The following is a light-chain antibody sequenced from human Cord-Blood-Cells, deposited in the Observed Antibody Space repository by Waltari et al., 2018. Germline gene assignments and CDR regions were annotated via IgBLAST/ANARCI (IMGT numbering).Light chain of an antibody. Sequence: QSALTQPASVSGSPGQSITISCTGTSSDVGGYNYVSWYQQHPGKAPKLMIYDVSKRPSGVSTRFSGSKSGNTASLTISGLQAEDEADYYCSSYTSTFGGGTKLTVL. J-gene: IGLJ2*01. CDR1: SSDVGGYNY. V-gene: IGLV2-14*01. CDR2: DVS. CDR3: SSYTST.